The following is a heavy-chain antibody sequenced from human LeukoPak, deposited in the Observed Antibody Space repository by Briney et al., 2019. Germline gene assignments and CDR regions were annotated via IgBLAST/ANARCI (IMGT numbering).Heavy chain of an antibody. D-gene: IGHD3-22*01. Sequence: SETLSLTCTVSGYSINSGYCWGWIRQPPGKGLEWLGTIYHSGSTYYNPSLKSRVTISLDTSKNQFSLKLSSVTAADTAVYYCARAVGDYDSSGYYRKHTYYFDYWGQGTLVTVSS. V-gene: IGHV4-38-2*02. CDR1: GYSINSGYC. CDR2: IYHSGST. CDR3: ARAVGDYDSSGYYRKHTYYFDY. J-gene: IGHJ4*02.